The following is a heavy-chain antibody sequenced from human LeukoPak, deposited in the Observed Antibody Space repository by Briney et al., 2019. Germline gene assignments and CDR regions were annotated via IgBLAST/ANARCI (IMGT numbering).Heavy chain of an antibody. CDR2: IIPIFGTA. CDR3: AKRRYYYDSSGPKDAFDI. CDR1: GGTFSSYA. V-gene: IGHV1-69*05. Sequence: SVKVSCKASGGTFSSYAISWVRQAPGQGLEWMGRIIPIFGTANYAQKFQGRVTITTDESTSTAYMELSSLRSEDTAVYYCAKRRYYYDSSGPKDAFDIWGQGTMVNVSS. J-gene: IGHJ3*02. D-gene: IGHD3-22*01.